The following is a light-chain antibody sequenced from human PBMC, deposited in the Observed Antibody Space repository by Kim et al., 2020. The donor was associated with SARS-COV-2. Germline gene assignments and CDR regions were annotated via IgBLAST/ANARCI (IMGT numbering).Light chain of an antibody. CDR3: GTWDSSLSAGV. Sequence: GQKVTISCSGSSSNIGNNYVAWYQQLPGTAPKLLIYDNNKRPSGIPDRFSGSKSGTSATLGITGLQTGDEADYYCGTWDSSLSAGVFGGGTKVTVL. CDR2: DNN. J-gene: IGLJ3*02. CDR1: SSNIGNNY. V-gene: IGLV1-51*01.